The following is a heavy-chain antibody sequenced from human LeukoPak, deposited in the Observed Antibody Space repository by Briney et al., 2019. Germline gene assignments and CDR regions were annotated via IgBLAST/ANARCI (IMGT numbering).Heavy chain of an antibody. J-gene: IGHJ4*02. CDR3: ARAVGYTAMVYFDY. CDR1: GGSISSGGYY. V-gene: IGHV4-31*03. Sequence: SSETLALTCTVSGGSISSGGYYWSWLCQHPGKVLEWIGYIYYSGSTYYNPSLKSRVTVSVDTSKNQITLKLSSVTAAATAVYYCARAVGYTAMVYFDYWGQGTLVTVSS. D-gene: IGHD5-18*01. CDR2: IYYSGST.